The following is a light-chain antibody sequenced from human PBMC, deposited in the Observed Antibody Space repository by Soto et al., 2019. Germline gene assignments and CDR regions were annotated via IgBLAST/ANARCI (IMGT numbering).Light chain of an antibody. Sequence: DIQMTQPPSSLSASVGDRVTITCQASQDISNYLNWYQQKPGKAPKLLIYDASNLETGVPSRFSGSGSGTDFTFTISSLQPEDIATYYCQQYDNLLHTFGGGTKVDIK. CDR3: QQYDNLLHT. CDR1: QDISNY. CDR2: DAS. J-gene: IGKJ4*01. V-gene: IGKV1-33*01.